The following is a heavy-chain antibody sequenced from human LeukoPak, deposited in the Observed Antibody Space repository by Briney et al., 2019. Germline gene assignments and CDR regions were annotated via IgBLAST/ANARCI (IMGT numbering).Heavy chain of an antibody. CDR3: ARLVVTAPQYHHYMYV. D-gene: IGHD2-21*02. J-gene: IGHJ6*01. CDR1: GGSFNGYY. V-gene: IGHV4-34*01. Sequence: SETLSLTCNVSGGSFNGYYWTWIRQPPGKGLEWIAEINHIGTTNHNPSLKSRVTVSTDTSKQQFFLKLTSVTAADTALYYCARLVVTAPQYHHYMYVCVEGTTVTVSS. CDR2: INHIGTT.